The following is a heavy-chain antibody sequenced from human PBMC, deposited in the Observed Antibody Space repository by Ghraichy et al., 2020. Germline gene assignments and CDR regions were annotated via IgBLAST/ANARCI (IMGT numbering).Heavy chain of an antibody. J-gene: IGHJ4*02. V-gene: IGHV1-18*01. CDR3: AREVRHYDFWSGYYPPIEDY. D-gene: IGHD3-3*01. Sequence: ASVKVSCKASGYTFTSYGISWVRQAPGQGLEWMGWISAYNGNTNYAQKLQGRVTMTTDTSTSTAYMELRSLRSDDTAVYYCAREVRHYDFWSGYYPPIEDYWGQGTLVTVSS. CDR1: GYTFTSYG. CDR2: ISAYNGNT.